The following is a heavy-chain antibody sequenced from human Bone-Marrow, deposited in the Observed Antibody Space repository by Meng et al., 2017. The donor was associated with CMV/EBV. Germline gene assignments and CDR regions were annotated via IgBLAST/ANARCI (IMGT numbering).Heavy chain of an antibody. V-gene: IGHV4-59*12. D-gene: IGHD3-3*01. CDR3: ARGLYYDFWSGYYLEGSGWFDP. Sequence: SETLSLTCTVSGGSISSYYWSWIRQPPGKGLEWIGYIYYSGSTNYNPSLKSRVTISVDTSKNQFSLKLSSVTAADTAVYYCARGLYYDFWSGYYLEGSGWFDPWAQGTLVTFSS. CDR1: GGSISSYY. J-gene: IGHJ5*02. CDR2: IYYSGST.